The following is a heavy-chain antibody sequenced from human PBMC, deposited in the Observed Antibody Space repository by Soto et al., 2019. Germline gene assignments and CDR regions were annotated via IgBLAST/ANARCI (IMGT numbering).Heavy chain of an antibody. CDR2: INPILSMS. CDR1: GDTFTFYS. J-gene: IGHJ4*02. CDR3: ASSYGSGYRAFDY. Sequence: QVQLVQSGAEVKRPGSSVKVSCKASGDTFTFYSINWVRQAPGLGLEWMGRINPILSMSNYAQRFQGRVTMTADKSTSTAYMELSSLRSEDTAIYYCASSYGSGYRAFDYWAQGALVTVSS. V-gene: IGHV1-69*02. D-gene: IGHD3-10*01.